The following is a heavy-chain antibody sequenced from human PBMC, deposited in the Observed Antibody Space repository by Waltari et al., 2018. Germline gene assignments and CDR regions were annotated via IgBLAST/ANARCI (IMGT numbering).Heavy chain of an antibody. J-gene: IGHJ5*02. D-gene: IGHD3-22*01. V-gene: IGHV4-38-2*02. CDR1: GYSISSGYY. Sequence: QVQLQESGPGLVKPSETLSLTCAVSGYSISSGYYWGWIRQPPGKGLEWIGSIYHSGSTYYNPSLKSRVTISVDTSKNQFSLKLSSVTAADTAVYYCARESYYYDSSVPPGGWFDPWGQGTLVTVSS. CDR3: ARESYYYDSSVPPGGWFDP. CDR2: IYHSGST.